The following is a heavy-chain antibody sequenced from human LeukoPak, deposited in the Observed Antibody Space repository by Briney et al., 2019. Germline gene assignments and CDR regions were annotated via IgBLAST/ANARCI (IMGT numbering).Heavy chain of an antibody. V-gene: IGHV3-74*01. J-gene: IGHJ5*02. CDR3: ARDYGSGTTFDP. Sequence: PGGSLRLSCAASGFTFSNYWMHWVRQAPGKGLVWVSRINSDGINTSYADSVKGRFTISRDNAKNTLDLQMNSLRAEDTAVYYCARDYGSGTTFDPWGQGTLVTVSS. D-gene: IGHD3-10*01. CDR1: GFTFSNYW. CDR2: INSDGINT.